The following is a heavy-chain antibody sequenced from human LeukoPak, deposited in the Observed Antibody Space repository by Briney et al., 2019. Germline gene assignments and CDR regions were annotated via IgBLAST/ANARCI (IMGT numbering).Heavy chain of an antibody. V-gene: IGHV6-1*01. CDR1: GDSVSSNSAA. CDR3: ARTTHSSDCADC. CDR2: TYYRSKWYN. Sequence: SQTLSLTCAISGDSVSSNSAAWNWIRQSPSRGLEWLGRTYYRSKWYNDYAVSVKSRISINPDTSKNQFSLHLNSVTPEDTAVYYCARTTHSSDCADCWGQGTLVTASS. D-gene: IGHD6-19*01. J-gene: IGHJ4*02.